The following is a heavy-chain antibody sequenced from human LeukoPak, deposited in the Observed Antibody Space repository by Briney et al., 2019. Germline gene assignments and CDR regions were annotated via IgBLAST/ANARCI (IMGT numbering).Heavy chain of an antibody. J-gene: IGHJ6*04. CDR3: ARVGPYCSSTSCPSDDYGMDV. Sequence: GGSLRLSCAASGFTFGSYGMHWVRQAPGKGLEWVAVIWYDGSNKYYADSVKGRFTISRDNSKNTLYLQMNSLRAEDTAVYYCARVGPYCSSTSCPSDDYGMDVWGKGTTVTVSS. D-gene: IGHD2-2*01. CDR1: GFTFGSYG. CDR2: IWYDGSNK. V-gene: IGHV3-33*01.